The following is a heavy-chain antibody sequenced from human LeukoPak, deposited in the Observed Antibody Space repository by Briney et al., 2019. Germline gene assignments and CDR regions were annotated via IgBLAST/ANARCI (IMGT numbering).Heavy chain of an antibody. V-gene: IGHV3-33*01. CDR2: IWYDGSNK. Sequence: HPGGSLRLSCAASGFTFSSYGMPWVRQAPGKGLEWVAVIWYDGSNKYYADSVKGRFTISRDNSKNTLYLQMNSLRAEDTAVYYCARARGYCSGGSCYYGNYFDYWGQGTLVTVSS. CDR3: ARARGYCSGGSCYYGNYFDY. D-gene: IGHD2-15*01. J-gene: IGHJ4*02. CDR1: GFTFSSYG.